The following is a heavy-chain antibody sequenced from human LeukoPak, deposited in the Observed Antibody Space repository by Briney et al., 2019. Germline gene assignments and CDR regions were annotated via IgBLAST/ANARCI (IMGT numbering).Heavy chain of an antibody. V-gene: IGHV3-30-3*01. CDR3: AKRPMVRGEDAFDI. CDR1: GFTFSSYA. J-gene: IGHJ3*02. D-gene: IGHD3-10*01. CDR2: ISYTGGNK. Sequence: PGGSLRLSCAASGFTFSSYAMHWARQAPGTGLQWVAVISYTGGNKYYADSVKSRFTISRDNSDNTLYLQMNSLRAEDTAVYYCAKRPMVRGEDAFDIWGQGTMVTVSS.